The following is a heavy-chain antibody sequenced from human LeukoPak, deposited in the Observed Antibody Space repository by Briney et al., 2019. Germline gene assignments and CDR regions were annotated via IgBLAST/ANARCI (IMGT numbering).Heavy chain of an antibody. CDR3: ARGGYYGSGSFPDC. Sequence: ASVKVSCKASGYSFASFGINWVRQAPGQGLEWMGWISAYNGDTNYAQNLQGRVTMTTDTSTSTAYMDLRSLRSDGTAVYYCARGGYYGSGSFPDCWGQGTLVTVSS. CDR1: GYSFASFG. CDR2: ISAYNGDT. V-gene: IGHV1-18*01. D-gene: IGHD3-10*01. J-gene: IGHJ4*02.